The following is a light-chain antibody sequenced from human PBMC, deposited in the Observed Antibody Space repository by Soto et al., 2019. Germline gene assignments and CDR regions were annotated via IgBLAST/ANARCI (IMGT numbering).Light chain of an antibody. J-gene: IGKJ1*01. CDR1: QSISSS. CDR2: GAS. Sequence: EIVMTQSPPTLSVSPGERATLSCRASQSISSSLAWYQQKAGQAPRLLIYGASTRATGVPARFSGSGSGTDFTLTISSLQSEDFAVYYCQQYDNWWAFGQGTKVEIK. CDR3: QQYDNWWA. V-gene: IGKV3-15*01.